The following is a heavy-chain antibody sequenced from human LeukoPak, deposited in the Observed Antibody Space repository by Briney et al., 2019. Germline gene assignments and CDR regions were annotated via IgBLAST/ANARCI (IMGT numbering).Heavy chain of an antibody. CDR3: AKLTVGGAAAALTS. CDR1: GFTFSRYS. V-gene: IGHV3-48*02. Sequence: GGSLRLSCAASGFTFSRYSMNWVRQAPGKGQEWIAYISDTSSPIYYADSVKGRYTISRDNAKNSAFLQMNSLRDEDTAVYYCAKLTVGGAAAALTSWGQGTLVTVSS. J-gene: IGHJ5*02. D-gene: IGHD6-13*01. CDR2: ISDTSSPI.